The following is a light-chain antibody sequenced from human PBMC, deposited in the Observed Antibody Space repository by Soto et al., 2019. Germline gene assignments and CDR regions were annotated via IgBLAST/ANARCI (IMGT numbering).Light chain of an antibody. CDR2: DVS. CDR3: CSYAGSFTWV. J-gene: IGLJ3*02. Sequence: QSALTQPRSVSESPGQSVTISCSGTSSDVGGYKYVSWYQQHPGKAPKLMIYDVSKRPSGVPDRFSGSKSGSTASLTISGLQAKDEADYYCCSYAGSFTWVFGGGTKLTVL. CDR1: SSDVGGYKY. V-gene: IGLV2-11*01.